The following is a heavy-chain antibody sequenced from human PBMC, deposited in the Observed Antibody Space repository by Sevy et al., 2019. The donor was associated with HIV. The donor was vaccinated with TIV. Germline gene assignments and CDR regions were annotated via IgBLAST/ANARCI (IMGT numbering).Heavy chain of an antibody. Sequence: ASVKVSCKASGYTFTSNYMHWVRQAPGQGLEWMGIMDPSGGSTNYAQKFQGRVTMTRDTSTNSFYMELSRLRSEDTAGYYCAREARVDYFADRYYYYYMDVWGKWTTVTVSS. J-gene: IGHJ6*03. D-gene: IGHD4-17*01. CDR2: MDPSGGST. V-gene: IGHV1-46*03. CDR3: AREARVDYFADRYYYYYMDV. CDR1: GYTFTSNY.